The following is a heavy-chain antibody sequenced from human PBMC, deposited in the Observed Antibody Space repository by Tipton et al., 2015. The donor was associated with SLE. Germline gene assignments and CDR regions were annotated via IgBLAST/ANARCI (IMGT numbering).Heavy chain of an antibody. CDR3: ARVRGITIFGVGGPDWDY. J-gene: IGHJ4*02. D-gene: IGHD3-3*01. Sequence: QSGAEVKKPGASVKVSCKASGYTFTGYYMHWVRQAPGQGLEWMGRINPNSGGTNYAQKFQGRVTMTRDTSISTAYMELSSLRSDDTAVYYCARVRGITIFGVGGPDWDYWGQGTLVTVSS. CDR2: INPNSGGT. CDR1: GYTFTGYY. V-gene: IGHV1-2*06.